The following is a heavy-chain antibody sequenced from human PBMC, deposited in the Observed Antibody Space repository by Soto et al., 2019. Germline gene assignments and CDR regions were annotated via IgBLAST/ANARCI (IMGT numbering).Heavy chain of an antibody. D-gene: IGHD2-15*01. V-gene: IGHV3-48*03. J-gene: IGHJ4*02. Sequence: GGSLRLSCTASGFTFSDYEMNWVRQAPGKGLEWVSYITSGGRSIYYADSVKGRFIISRDNAENSLYLQMNSLRPEDTAVYYCVRRMASHDEWGPGTLVTV. CDR3: VRRMASHDE. CDR1: GFTFSDYE. CDR2: ITSGGRSI.